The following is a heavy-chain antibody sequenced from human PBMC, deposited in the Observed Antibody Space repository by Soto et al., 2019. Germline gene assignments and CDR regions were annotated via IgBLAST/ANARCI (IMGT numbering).Heavy chain of an antibody. CDR1: GGSISSYY. CDR3: ARDFWSCLPESSTSCRTRYGMDV. J-gene: IGHJ6*02. CDR2: IYTSGST. D-gene: IGHD2-2*01. V-gene: IGHV4-4*07. Sequence: SETLSLTCTVSGGSISSYYWSWIRQPAGKGLEWIGRIYTSGSTNYNPSLKSRVTMSVDTSKNQFSLKLSSVTAADTAVYYCARDFWSCLPESSTSCRTRYGMDVWGQGTTVTVSS.